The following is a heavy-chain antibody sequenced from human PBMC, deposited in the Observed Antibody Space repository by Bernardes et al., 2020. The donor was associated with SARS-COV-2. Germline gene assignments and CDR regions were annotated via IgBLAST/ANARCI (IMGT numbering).Heavy chain of an antibody. V-gene: IGHV4-30-4*01. Sequence: LSLTCTVSGGSINSGDYYWSWIRQPPEKGLEWIGNIYYNGNTYYNPSLKNRVTISIDTSKNQFSLKLSSVTAADTAVYYCARVMGYYDYSGLDYWGQGTLVTVSS. CDR3: ARVMGYYDYSGLDY. D-gene: IGHD3-22*01. CDR1: GGSINSGDYY. CDR2: IYYNGNT. J-gene: IGHJ4*02.